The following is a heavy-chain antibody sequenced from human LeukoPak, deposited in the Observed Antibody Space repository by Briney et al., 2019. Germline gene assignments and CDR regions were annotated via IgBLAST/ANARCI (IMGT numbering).Heavy chain of an antibody. CDR1: GYTLTELS. Sequence: ASVKVSCKVSGYTLTELSMHWVRQAPGKGLEWMGGFDPEDGETIYAQKFQGRVTMTEDTSTDTAYMELSSLRSEDSAVYYCARSPHPPQWELKTYYYGMDVWGQGTTVTVSS. V-gene: IGHV1-24*01. D-gene: IGHD1-26*01. CDR2: FDPEDGET. CDR3: ARSPHPPQWELKTYYYGMDV. J-gene: IGHJ6*02.